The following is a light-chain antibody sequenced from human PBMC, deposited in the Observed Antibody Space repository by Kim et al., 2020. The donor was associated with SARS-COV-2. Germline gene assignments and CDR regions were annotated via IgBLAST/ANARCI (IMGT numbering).Light chain of an antibody. J-gene: IGKJ4*01. V-gene: IGKV3-15*01. CDR1: QKINSD. CDR2: GAS. Sequence: ASPGGAATPSCRARQKINSDSAWYQQKPGQPPRLLIYGASARATGIPARLSGSGSGTEFTLTFTSLQSEDFAVYYCQQYSHWPLTFGGGTQVDIK. CDR3: QQYSHWPLT.